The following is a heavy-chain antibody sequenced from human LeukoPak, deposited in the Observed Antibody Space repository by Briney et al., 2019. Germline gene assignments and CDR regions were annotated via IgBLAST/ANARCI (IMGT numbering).Heavy chain of an antibody. D-gene: IGHD3-10*01. CDR2: ISGSGGTT. CDR1: GFTFRTCA. CDR3: AKLSTFGDLSRVRFDP. Sequence: GGSLRLSCAVSGFTFRTCAMSWVRQAPGKGLEWVSAISGSGGTTYYADSVKGRFTISRDNSKNTLYLQMNSLRAEDAAVYYCAKLSTFGDLSRVRFDPWGQGTLVTISS. J-gene: IGHJ5*02. V-gene: IGHV3-23*01.